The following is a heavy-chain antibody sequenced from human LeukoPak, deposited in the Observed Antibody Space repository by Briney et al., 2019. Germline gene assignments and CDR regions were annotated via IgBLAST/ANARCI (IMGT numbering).Heavy chain of an antibody. D-gene: IGHD3-22*01. Sequence: ASVKVSCKASGYTFTSYGISWVRQAPGQGLEWMGWISAYNGNTNYAQKLRGRVTMTTDTSTSTAYMELRSLRSEDTAVYYCARYYYYDSSGYLTWGAFDIWGQGTMVTVSS. J-gene: IGHJ3*02. CDR3: ARYYYYDSSGYLTWGAFDI. CDR2: ISAYNGNT. V-gene: IGHV1-18*01. CDR1: GYTFTSYG.